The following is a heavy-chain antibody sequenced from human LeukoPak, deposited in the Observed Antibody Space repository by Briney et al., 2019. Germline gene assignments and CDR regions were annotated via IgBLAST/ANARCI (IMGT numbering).Heavy chain of an antibody. D-gene: IGHD3-22*01. CDR2: IYYSGST. V-gene: IGHV4-59*01. Sequence: PSGTLSLTCTVSGGSISSYYSSWIRQPPGKGLECIGYIYYSGSTNYNPSLKSRVTISVDTSKNQFSLKLSSVTAADAAVYYCARRTYFYDSSGYYFDYWGQGTLVTVSS. J-gene: IGHJ4*02. CDR1: GGSISSYY. CDR3: ARRTYFYDSSGYYFDY.